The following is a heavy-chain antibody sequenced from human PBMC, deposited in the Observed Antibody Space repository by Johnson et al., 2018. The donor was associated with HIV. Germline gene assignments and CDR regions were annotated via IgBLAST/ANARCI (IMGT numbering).Heavy chain of an antibody. CDR1: GPTSSSYA. J-gene: IGHJ3*02. V-gene: IGHV3-30*04. CDR2: ISFDGSNK. CDR3: ARGGQLVAFDI. D-gene: IGHD6-6*01. Sequence: QVQLVESGGGVVQPGRSLRLSCAASGPTSSSYAMHWVRQAPGKGREWVAVISFDGSNKYYAEHVKGRFTISRDNSKNTLYLQMNSLRAEDTAVYYCARGGQLVAFDIWGQGTMVTVSS.